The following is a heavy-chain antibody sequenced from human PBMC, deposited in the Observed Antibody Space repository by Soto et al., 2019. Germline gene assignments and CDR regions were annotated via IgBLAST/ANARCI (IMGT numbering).Heavy chain of an antibody. D-gene: IGHD3-16*01. CDR2: IDPDDGNT. CDR1: GYTITSYA. CDR3: ATTATVWAHDAFDI. J-gene: IGHJ3*02. V-gene: IGHV1-3*01. Sequence: ASVKVSCKASGYTITSYAMHWVRQANGQRLEWMGWIDPDDGNTNYAQKFQGRVTMTEDTSTDTAYMELSSLRSEDTAVYYCATTATVWAHDAFDIWGQGTMVTVSS.